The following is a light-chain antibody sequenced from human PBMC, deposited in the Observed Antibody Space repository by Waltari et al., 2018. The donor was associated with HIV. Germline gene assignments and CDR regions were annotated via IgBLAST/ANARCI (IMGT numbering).Light chain of an antibody. V-gene: IGLV1-51*01. J-gene: IGLJ3*02. Sequence: QSVLMQPPSVSAAPGQKVTISCSGSTSNIGNDYVSWYQHVPGAAPRLLIYDNNKRPSGIPDRFSGSRSGTSATLGITGLQTGDEAHYYCGTWDRSLSAAVFGGGTKLTVL. CDR2: DNN. CDR1: TSNIGNDY. CDR3: GTWDRSLSAAV.